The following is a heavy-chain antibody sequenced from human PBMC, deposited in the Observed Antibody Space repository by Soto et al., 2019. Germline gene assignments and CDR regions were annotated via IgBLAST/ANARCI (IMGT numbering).Heavy chain of an antibody. CDR1: GFTFSSSW. Sequence: GGSLRLSCAASGFTFSSSWMSWVRQAPGKGLEWVANIKQDGTETYYVDSVKGRFTISRDNAKNSLSLQMHSLRAEDTAVYYCASYGSDSSGYSYFDYWGQGTRVTVSS. D-gene: IGHD3-22*01. CDR3: ASYGSDSSGYSYFDY. J-gene: IGHJ4*02. V-gene: IGHV3-7*01. CDR2: IKQDGTET.